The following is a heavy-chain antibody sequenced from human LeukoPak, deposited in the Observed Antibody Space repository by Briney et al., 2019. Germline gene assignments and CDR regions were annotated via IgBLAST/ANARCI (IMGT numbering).Heavy chain of an antibody. CDR2: ISGSGGST. V-gene: IGHV3-23*01. Sequence: GGSLRLSCAASGFTFSTYAMSWVRQTPGKGLEWVSGISGSGGSTYYADSVKGRFTISRDNFKNTLYLQMNGLRAKDTAVYYCAKEATTTYFDHWGQGTLVTVSS. D-gene: IGHD4-17*01. CDR1: GFTFSTYA. J-gene: IGHJ4*02. CDR3: AKEATTTYFDH.